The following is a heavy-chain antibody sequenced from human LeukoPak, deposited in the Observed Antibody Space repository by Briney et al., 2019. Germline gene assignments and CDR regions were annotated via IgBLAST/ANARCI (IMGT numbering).Heavy chain of an antibody. CDR2: TRNSDNNM. V-gene: IGHV3-11*01. Sequence: PGGSLRLSCAASGFTFSDYNMGWMRQAPGKGLEWVSYTRNSDNNMFYADSVRGRFTISRDNAKYSVYLQMNSLRAEDTAVYYCARRIAGDGSHAFDIWGQGTMVTVSS. D-gene: IGHD6-19*01. J-gene: IGHJ3*02. CDR3: ARRIAGDGSHAFDI. CDR1: GFTFSDYN.